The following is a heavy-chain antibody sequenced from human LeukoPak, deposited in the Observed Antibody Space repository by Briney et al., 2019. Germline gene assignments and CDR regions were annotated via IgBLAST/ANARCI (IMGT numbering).Heavy chain of an antibody. J-gene: IGHJ4*02. Sequence: PGGSLRLSCAASGFTFSTYEMSWVRQAPGKGLEWVSYISSSGSTIFYADSVMGRFTISRDNTKNSLYLQMNSLRAEDTAVYYCARGPRYSYGYDYWGQGTLVTVSS. CDR1: GFTFSTYE. D-gene: IGHD5-18*01. CDR2: ISSSGSTI. CDR3: ARGPRYSYGYDY. V-gene: IGHV3-48*03.